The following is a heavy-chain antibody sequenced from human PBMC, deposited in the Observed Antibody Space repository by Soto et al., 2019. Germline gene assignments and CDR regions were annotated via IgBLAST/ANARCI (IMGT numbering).Heavy chain of an antibody. D-gene: IGHD6-13*01. CDR1: GFTFSDYY. CDR3: ARDRHSSSWYYFDY. V-gene: IGHV3-11*01. CDR2: ISSSGSTI. J-gene: IGHJ4*02. Sequence: GGSLRLSCAASGFTFSDYYMSWIRQAPGKGLEWVSYISSSGSTIYYADSVKGRFTISRDNAKNSLYLQMNSLRAEDTVVYYCARDRHSSSWYYFDYWGQGTLVTVSS.